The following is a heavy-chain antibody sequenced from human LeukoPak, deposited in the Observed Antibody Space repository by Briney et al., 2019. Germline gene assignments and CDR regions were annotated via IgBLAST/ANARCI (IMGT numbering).Heavy chain of an antibody. Sequence: SETLSLTCTVSGGSLSSGIYYWSWIRQPPGKGLEWIGYIYYSGSTNYNPSLKSRVTMSVETSKNQFSLKVTSVNAADTAVYYCARGYCTGGVCPDGFDIWGQRTMVTVSS. V-gene: IGHV4-61*01. J-gene: IGHJ3*02. CDR3: ARGYCTGGVCPDGFDI. CDR2: IYYSGST. D-gene: IGHD2-8*02. CDR1: GGSLSSGIYY.